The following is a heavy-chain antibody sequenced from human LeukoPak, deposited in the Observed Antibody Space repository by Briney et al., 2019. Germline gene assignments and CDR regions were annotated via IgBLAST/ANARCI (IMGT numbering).Heavy chain of an antibody. Sequence: ASVKVSCKASGYTFTSYYMHWVRQAPGQGLEWMGIINPSGGSTSYAQKFQGRVTMTRDTSTSTVYMELSSLRSEDTAVYYCARHRRRYYDSSGYYNYGMDVWGQGTTVTVSS. CDR2: INPSGGST. CDR3: ARHRRRYYDSSGYYNYGMDV. CDR1: GYTFTSYY. D-gene: IGHD3-22*01. V-gene: IGHV1-46*01. J-gene: IGHJ6*02.